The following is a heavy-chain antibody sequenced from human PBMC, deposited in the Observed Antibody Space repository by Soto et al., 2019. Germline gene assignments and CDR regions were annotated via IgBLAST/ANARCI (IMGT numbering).Heavy chain of an antibody. D-gene: IGHD3-10*01. J-gene: IGHJ4*02. CDR3: GRFPVRNFDY. CDR1: GYNFNNCW. CDR2: IYPLDSDV. Sequence: PGESLEISCSGSGYNFNNCWIGWVRQMPGKGLEWIGIIYPLDSDVKYSPSFQGQVTISADKSINTAYLQWSSLRASDSATYYCGRFPVRNFDYWGQGTPVTVSS. V-gene: IGHV5-51*01.